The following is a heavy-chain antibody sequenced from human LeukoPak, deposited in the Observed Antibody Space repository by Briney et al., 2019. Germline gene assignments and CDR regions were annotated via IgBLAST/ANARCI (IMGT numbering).Heavy chain of an antibody. Sequence: GGSLRLSCAASGFTFSNAWMSWVRQAPGKGLEWVSYINSSGSVIYYADSVKGRFTISRDNAKNSLYLQMNSLRVEDTAVYYCAKERVRCSSSRCYPDAFDIWGQGTMVTVSS. CDR3: AKERVRCSSSRCYPDAFDI. D-gene: IGHD2-2*01. J-gene: IGHJ3*02. V-gene: IGHV3-11*01. CDR1: GFTFSNAW. CDR2: INSSGSVI.